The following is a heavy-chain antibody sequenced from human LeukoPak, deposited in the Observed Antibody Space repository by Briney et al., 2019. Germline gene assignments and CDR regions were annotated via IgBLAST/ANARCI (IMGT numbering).Heavy chain of an antibody. J-gene: IGHJ4*02. D-gene: IGHD6-13*01. CDR1: GFTFDDYA. Sequence: PGGSLRLSCAASGFTFDDYAMHWVRQAPGKGLEWVSGISWNSGSIGYADSVKGRFTISRDNAKNSLYLQMNSLRAEDTALYYCAKDIYSSSWYYFDYWGQGTLVTVSS. CDR3: AKDIYSSSWYYFDY. V-gene: IGHV3-9*01. CDR2: ISWNSGSI.